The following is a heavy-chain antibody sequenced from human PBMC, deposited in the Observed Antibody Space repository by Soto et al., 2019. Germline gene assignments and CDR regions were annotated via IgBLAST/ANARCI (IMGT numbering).Heavy chain of an antibody. D-gene: IGHD6-13*01. V-gene: IGHV4-4*02. CDR1: GGSISSSNW. Sequence: QVQLQESGPGLVKPSGTLSLTCAVSGGSISSSNWWSWVRQPPGKGLEWIGEIYRSGSNNYNPSLKSRLTTSVDKSKNQFSLKLSSVTAADTAVYYCARSYSSSWYYYGMDVWGQGTTVTVSS. J-gene: IGHJ6*02. CDR2: IYRSGSN. CDR3: ARSYSSSWYYYGMDV.